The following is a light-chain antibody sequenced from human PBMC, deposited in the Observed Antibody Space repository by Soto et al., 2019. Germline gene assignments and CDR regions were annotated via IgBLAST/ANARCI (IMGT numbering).Light chain of an antibody. Sequence: DIQMTQSPSTLSASVGDRVTITCRASQGISTWLAWFQQKPGKAPKLLIYKASSLESGVPSRFSGSGSGTEFTLTISSLQPDDFATYYCQQYTSYPITFGQGTRLEIK. CDR2: KAS. V-gene: IGKV1-5*03. J-gene: IGKJ5*01. CDR3: QQYTSYPIT. CDR1: QGISTW.